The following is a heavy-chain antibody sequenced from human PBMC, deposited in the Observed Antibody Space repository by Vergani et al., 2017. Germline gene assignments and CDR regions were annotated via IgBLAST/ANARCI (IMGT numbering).Heavy chain of an antibody. V-gene: IGHV3-33*01. D-gene: IGHD2-2*01. CDR3: ASEPGYATISCYFSGAFDY. CDR2: IHYDGSHE. J-gene: IGHJ4*02. Sequence: QVQLVESGGGVVQPGRSLRLSCAASGFSFSSFGFHWVRQAPGKGLEWVSFIHYDGSHEYYIDSVKGRFTISRDNSKNTLILQMNGLRAEDTAVYYCASEPGYATISCYFSGAFDYWGLGTLVSVSS. CDR1: GFSFSSFG.